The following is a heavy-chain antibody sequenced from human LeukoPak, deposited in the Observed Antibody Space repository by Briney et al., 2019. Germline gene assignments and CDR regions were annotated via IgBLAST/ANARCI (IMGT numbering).Heavy chain of an antibody. CDR2: IYYSGSS. CDR3: AREGVDTAVDY. D-gene: IGHD5-18*01. V-gene: IGHV4-31*03. J-gene: IGHJ4*02. Sequence: SQTLSLTCTVSGGSISGGVYYWSWIRQHPGTGLEWIGYIYYSGSSYYNPSLKSRVTISINTSKNQFSLKLSSVTAADTAVYYCAREGVDTAVDYWGQGTLVTVSS. CDR1: GGSISGGVYY.